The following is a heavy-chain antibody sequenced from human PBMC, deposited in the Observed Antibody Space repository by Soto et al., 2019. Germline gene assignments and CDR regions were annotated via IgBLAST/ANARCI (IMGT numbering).Heavy chain of an antibody. Sequence: PGGPLRLSWAASGFTFSSYSMNWVRQAPGKGLEWVSYITSRSSSIYYADSVKGRFTISRDNAKNSLYLQMNSLRDEDTAVYYCARDLARGHWGQGTLVTVSS. CDR2: ITSRSSSI. V-gene: IGHV3-48*02. J-gene: IGHJ4*02. D-gene: IGHD3-16*01. CDR3: ARDLARGH. CDR1: GFTFSSYS.